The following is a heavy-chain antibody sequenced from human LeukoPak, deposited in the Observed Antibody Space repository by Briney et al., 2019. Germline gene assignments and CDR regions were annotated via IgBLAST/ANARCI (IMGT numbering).Heavy chain of an antibody. D-gene: IGHD1-26*01. Sequence: SETLSLTCTVSGGSISSYYWSWIRQPPGMGLEWIGYIYYSGSTNYNPSLKSRVTISVDTSKNQFSLKLSSVTAADTAVYYCARYGIVGVTLDIWGQGTMVTVSS. CDR2: IYYSGST. J-gene: IGHJ3*02. V-gene: IGHV4-59*01. CDR1: GGSISSYY. CDR3: ARYGIVGVTLDI.